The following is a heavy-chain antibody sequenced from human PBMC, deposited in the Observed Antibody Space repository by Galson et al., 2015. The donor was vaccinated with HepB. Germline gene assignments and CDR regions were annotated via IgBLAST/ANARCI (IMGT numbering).Heavy chain of an antibody. D-gene: IGHD3-10*01. V-gene: IGHV1-46*01. CDR1: GYTFTSYY. J-gene: IGHJ4*02. CDR2: INPSGGST. Sequence: SVKVSCKASGYTFTSYYMHWVRQAPGQGLEWMGIINPSGGSTSYAQKFQGRVTMTRDTSTSTVYMELSSLRSEDTAIYYCARRASSYEFLDYWGQGTLVTVSS. CDR3: ARRASSYEFLDY.